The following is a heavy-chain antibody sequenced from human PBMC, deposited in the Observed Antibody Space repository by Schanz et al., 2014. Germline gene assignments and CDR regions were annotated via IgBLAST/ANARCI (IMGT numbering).Heavy chain of an antibody. V-gene: IGHV3-23*01. CDR2: ILGLASTT. CDR3: ARVKYCTITRCYRTETEGIYYMDV. CDR1: GFTFSTSA. D-gene: IGHD2-2*01. Sequence: EVQLLESGGGLVQPGGSLRLSCAASGFTFSTSAMSWVRQVPGKGLEWVSAILGLASTTYYADSVKGRFTISRDNSKNTLYLQMKSLRAEDTAVYYCARVKYCTITRCYRTETEGIYYMDVWGQGTMVTVSS. J-gene: IGHJ3*01.